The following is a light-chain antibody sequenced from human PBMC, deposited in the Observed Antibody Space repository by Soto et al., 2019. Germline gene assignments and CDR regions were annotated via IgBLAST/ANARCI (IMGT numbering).Light chain of an antibody. V-gene: IGLV2-8*01. CDR2: EVN. CDR3: SSYAGSSNV. CDR1: SXDVGDYNY. J-gene: IGLJ1*01. Sequence: QSVLTQPPSASGSPGQSVAISCTGTSXDVGDYNYVSWYQQHPGKAPKLMIYEVNKRPSGVPDRFSGSKSGNTASLTVSGLQAEDEADYYCSSYAGSSNVFGTGTKVTVL.